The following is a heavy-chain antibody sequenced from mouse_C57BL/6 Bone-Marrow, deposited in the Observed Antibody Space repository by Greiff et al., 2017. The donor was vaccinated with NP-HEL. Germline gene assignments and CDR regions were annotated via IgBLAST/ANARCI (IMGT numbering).Heavy chain of an antibody. V-gene: IGHV3-6*01. Sequence: ESGPGLVKPSQSLSLTCSVTGYSITSGYYWNWIRQFPGNKLEWMGYISYDGSNNYNPSLNNRISITRDTSRNQFFLKLNSVTTEDTATYYCARETTVVATYWYFDVWGTGTTVTVSS. CDR1: GYSITSGYY. CDR2: ISYDGSN. CDR3: ARETTVVATYWYFDV. D-gene: IGHD1-1*01. J-gene: IGHJ1*03.